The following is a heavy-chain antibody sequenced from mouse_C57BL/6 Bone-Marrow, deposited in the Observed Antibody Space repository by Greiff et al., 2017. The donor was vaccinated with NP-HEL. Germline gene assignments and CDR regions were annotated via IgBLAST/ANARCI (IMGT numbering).Heavy chain of an antibody. J-gene: IGHJ1*03. D-gene: IGHD2-4*01. Sequence: EVKVVESEGGLVQPGSSMKLSCTASGFTFSDYYMAWVRQVPEKGLEWVANINYDGSSTYYLDSLKSRFIISRDNAKNILYLQMSSLKSEDTATYYCARDRGIYYDYDDWYFDVWGTGTTVTVSS. CDR2: INYDGSST. V-gene: IGHV5-16*01. CDR3: ARDRGIYYDYDDWYFDV. CDR1: GFTFSDYY.